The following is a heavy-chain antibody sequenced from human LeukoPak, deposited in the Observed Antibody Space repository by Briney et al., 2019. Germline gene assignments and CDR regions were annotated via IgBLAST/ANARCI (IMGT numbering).Heavy chain of an antibody. CDR2: INHSGIT. CDR1: GGSFSDYY. CDR3: ARGVVGVIEVRVYYVDY. V-gene: IGHV4-34*01. Sequence: SETLSLTCAVYGGSFSDYYWSWIRQPPGKGLEWIGEINHSGITNYNPSLKSRVTMSLDTSKSQFSLKLSSVTAADTALYYCARGVVGVIEVRVYYVDYWGQGTLVTVSS. J-gene: IGHJ4*02. D-gene: IGHD3-3*01.